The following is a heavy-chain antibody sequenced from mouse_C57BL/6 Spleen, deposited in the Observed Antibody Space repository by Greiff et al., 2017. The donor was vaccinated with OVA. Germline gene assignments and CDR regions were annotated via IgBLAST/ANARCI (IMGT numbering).Heavy chain of an antibody. D-gene: IGHD1-1*01. CDR2: IYPGSGNT. Sequence: VQVVESGPELVKPGASVKISCKASGYSFTSYYIHWVKQRPGQGLEWIGWIYPGSGNTKYNEKFKGKATLTADTSSSTAYMQLSSLTSEDSAVYYCARGATVVAPYAMDYWGQGTSVTVSS. CDR3: ARGATVVAPYAMDY. V-gene: IGHV1-66*01. J-gene: IGHJ4*01. CDR1: GYSFTSYY.